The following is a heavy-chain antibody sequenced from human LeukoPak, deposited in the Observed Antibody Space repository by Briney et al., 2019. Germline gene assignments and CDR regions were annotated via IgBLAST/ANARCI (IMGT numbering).Heavy chain of an antibody. CDR3: ASSRGTGYYYGMDV. V-gene: IGHV4-59*12. Sequence: KPSKTLSLTCTVSGGSISSYYWSWIRQPPGKGLEWIGYIYYSGSTNYNPSLKSRVTISVDTSKNQFSLKLSSVTAADTAVYYCASSRGTGYYYGMDVWGQGTTVTVSS. CDR1: GGSISSYY. D-gene: IGHD3/OR15-3a*01. J-gene: IGHJ6*02. CDR2: IYYSGST.